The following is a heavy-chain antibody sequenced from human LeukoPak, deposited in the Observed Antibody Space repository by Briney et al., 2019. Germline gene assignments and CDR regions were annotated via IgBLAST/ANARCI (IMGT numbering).Heavy chain of an antibody. CDR3: ARSGWNNGKAYLQS. CDR1: GTSITNYY. D-gene: IGHD1/OR15-1a*01. CDR2: VSYVGGT. Sequence: SETLSLTCSVSGTSITNYYWGWIRQSPEKGLEWIGYVSYVGGTKYHPSFKSRVSISIDSSNSHFSLRLTSITAADTAVYYCARSGWNNGKAYLQSWGQGTPVIVSS. J-gene: IGHJ1*01. V-gene: IGHV4-59*01.